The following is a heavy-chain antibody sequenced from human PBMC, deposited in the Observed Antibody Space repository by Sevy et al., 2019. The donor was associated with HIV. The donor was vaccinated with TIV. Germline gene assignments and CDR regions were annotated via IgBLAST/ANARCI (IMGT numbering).Heavy chain of an antibody. V-gene: IGHV5-51*01. CDR1: GYSFTSYW. CDR2: IYPGDSDT. J-gene: IGHJ4*02. D-gene: IGHD3-10*01. Sequence: GESLKISCKGSGYSFTSYWIGWVRQMPGKGLEWMGIIYPGDSDTRYSPSFQGQVTISADKSISTAYLQWSSLQASDTAMYYCARPPTERITMVRGVIITEAFDYWGQGTLVTVSS. CDR3: ARPPTERITMVRGVIITEAFDY.